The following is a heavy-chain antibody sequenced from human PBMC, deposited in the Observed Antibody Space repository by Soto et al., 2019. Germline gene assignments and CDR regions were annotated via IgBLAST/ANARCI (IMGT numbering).Heavy chain of an antibody. D-gene: IGHD1-1*01. CDR2: INDSGGST. J-gene: IGHJ6*03. V-gene: IGHV3-23*01. CDR1: GFTFSSYA. Sequence: EVQLLESGGGLVQPWGSLRLSCAASGFTFSSYAMSWVRQAPGKGLEWVSTINDSGGSTYYADSVQGRFTISRDYSSSTLYLQMNSLRAGDTAVYYCAKDHVQNYYYYYMDVWGKGTTVTVSS. CDR3: AKDHVQNYYYYYMDV.